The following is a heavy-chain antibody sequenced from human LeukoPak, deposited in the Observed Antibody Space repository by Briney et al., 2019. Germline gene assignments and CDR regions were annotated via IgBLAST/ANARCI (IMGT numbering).Heavy chain of an antibody. CDR1: GFTFSTYW. Sequence: PGGSLRLSCAASGFTFSTYWMHWVRQPPGRGLVWVARINNDGSSTSYADSVKGRFTISGDNAKNTVYLRMNSLRAEDTALYYCARDLNERDLNYLLHNYRSSWYPADCWGQGTLVTVSS. V-gene: IGHV3-74*01. CDR3: ARDLNERDLNYLLHNYRSSWYPADC. CDR2: INNDGSST. D-gene: IGHD6-13*01. J-gene: IGHJ4*02.